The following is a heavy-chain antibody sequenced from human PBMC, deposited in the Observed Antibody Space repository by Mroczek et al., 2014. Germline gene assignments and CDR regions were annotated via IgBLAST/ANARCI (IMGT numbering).Heavy chain of an antibody. CDR3: ARDCSSTSCYSALDV. J-gene: IGHJ6*04. D-gene: IGHD2-2*02. V-gene: IGHV4-4*07. CDR2: IYTSGST. Sequence: KESGPGLVKPSETLSLTCTVSGGSISSYYWSWIRQPAGKGLEWIGRIYTSGSTNYNPSLKSRVTMSVDTSKNQFSLKLSSVTAADTAVYYCARDCSSTSCYSALDVWGKGTTVTVSS. CDR1: GGSISSYY.